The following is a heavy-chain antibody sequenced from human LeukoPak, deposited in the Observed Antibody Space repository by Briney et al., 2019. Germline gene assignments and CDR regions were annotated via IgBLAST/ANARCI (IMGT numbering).Heavy chain of an antibody. J-gene: IGHJ4*02. D-gene: IGHD3-3*01. CDR3: ARGRYVLRFLEWLLTFDY. CDR1: GFTFSSYS. CDR2: ISSSSSYI. V-gene: IGHV3-21*01. Sequence: SGGSLRLSCAASGFTFSSYSMNWVRQAPGKGLEWVSSISSSSSYIYYADSVKGRFTISRDNAKNSLYLQMNSLRAEDTAVYYCARGRYVLRFLEWLLTFDYWGQGTLVTASS.